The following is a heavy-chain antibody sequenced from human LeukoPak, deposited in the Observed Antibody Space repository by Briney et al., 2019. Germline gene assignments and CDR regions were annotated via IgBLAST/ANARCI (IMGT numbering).Heavy chain of an antibody. V-gene: IGHV1-2*04. CDR1: GGTFSSYA. CDR2: INPNSGGT. CDR3: ARSYDSSGYSAFDI. J-gene: IGHJ3*02. D-gene: IGHD3-22*01. Sequence: ASVKVSCKASGGTFSSYAISWVRQAPGQGLEWMGWINPNSGGTNYAQKFQGWVTMTRDTSISTAYMELSRLRSDDTAVYYCARSYDSSGYSAFDIWGQGTMVTVSS.